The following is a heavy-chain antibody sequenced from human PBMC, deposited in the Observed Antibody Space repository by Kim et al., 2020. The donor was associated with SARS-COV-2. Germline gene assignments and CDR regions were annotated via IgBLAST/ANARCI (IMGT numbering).Heavy chain of an antibody. CDR3: ARLRRYYDSSGYQVADDAFDI. V-gene: IGHV5-51*01. Sequence: GESLKISCKGSGYSFTSYWIGWVRQMPGKGLEWMGIIYPGDSDTRYSPSFQGQVTISADKSISTAYLQWSSLKASDTAMYYCARLRRYYDSSGYQVADDAFDIWGQGTMVTVSS. D-gene: IGHD3-22*01. CDR1: GYSFTSYW. CDR2: IYPGDSDT. J-gene: IGHJ3*02.